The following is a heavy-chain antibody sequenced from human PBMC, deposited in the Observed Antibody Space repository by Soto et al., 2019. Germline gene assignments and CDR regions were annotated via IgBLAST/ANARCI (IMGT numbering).Heavy chain of an antibody. CDR3: ARAWGRVFDY. J-gene: IGHJ4*02. V-gene: IGHV4-30-4*01. CDR1: GGSISRGDYY. CDR2: IYYSGST. Sequence: SETLSLTCTVSGGSISRGDYYWCWIRQPPGKGLEWIGYIYYSGSTYYNPSLKSRVTISVDTSKNQFSLKLSSVTAADTAVYYCARAWGRVFDYWGQGTLVTVSS. D-gene: IGHD3-16*01.